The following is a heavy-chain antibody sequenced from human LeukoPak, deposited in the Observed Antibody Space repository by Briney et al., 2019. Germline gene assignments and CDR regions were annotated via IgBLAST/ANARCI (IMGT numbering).Heavy chain of an antibody. CDR3: ARRITMVVVVIRPDAFDI. J-gene: IGHJ3*02. V-gene: IGHV1-18*01. D-gene: IGHD3-22*01. Sequence: ASVKVSCKASGYTFTSYGISWVRQAPGQGLEWMGWISAYNGNTNYAQKLQGRVTMTTDTSTSTAYMELRSLRSDDTPVYYCARRITMVVVVIRPDAFDIWGQGTMVTVSS. CDR1: GYTFTSYG. CDR2: ISAYNGNT.